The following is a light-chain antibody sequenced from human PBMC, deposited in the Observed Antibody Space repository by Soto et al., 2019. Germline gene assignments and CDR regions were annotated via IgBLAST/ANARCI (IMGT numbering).Light chain of an antibody. CDR1: QSVSGSY. V-gene: IGKV3-11*01. J-gene: IGKJ5*01. CDR3: QQRSVWPIT. Sequence: EVLLTQAAGTVSLSTGDRATLSCRASQSVSGSYLAWYQQKPGQAPRLLIYDVSNRASGIPARFSGSGSETDFTLTISSLEPEDFAVYYCQQRSVWPITFGQGTRLEI. CDR2: DVS.